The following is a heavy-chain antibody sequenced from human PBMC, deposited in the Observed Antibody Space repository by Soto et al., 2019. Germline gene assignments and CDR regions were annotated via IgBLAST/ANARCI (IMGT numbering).Heavy chain of an antibody. CDR2: ISSSATTI. J-gene: IGHJ4*02. CDR3: ASQDVVGATSRY. V-gene: IGHV3-11*01. Sequence: PGGSLRLSCAASGFSFRDYYMSWIRQAPGKGLESVSYISSSATTIYYADSVKGRFTISRDNAKNSLYLQMNSLRAEDTAVYYCASQDVVGATSRYWGQGTLVTVSS. CDR1: GFSFRDYY. D-gene: IGHD1-26*01.